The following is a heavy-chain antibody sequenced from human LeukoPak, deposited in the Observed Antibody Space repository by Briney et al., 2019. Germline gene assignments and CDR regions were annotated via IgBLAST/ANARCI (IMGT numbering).Heavy chain of an antibody. J-gene: IGHJ5*02. CDR1: GGSISSYY. Sequence: SETLSLTCTVSGGSISSYYWSWIRQPPGKGLEWMGYIYYSGSTNYNPSLKSRVTISVDTSKNQFSLKLSSVTAADTAVYYCARIRGAVAGSTNWFDPWGQGTLVTVSS. D-gene: IGHD6-19*01. CDR3: ARIRGAVAGSTNWFDP. CDR2: IYYSGST. V-gene: IGHV4-59*01.